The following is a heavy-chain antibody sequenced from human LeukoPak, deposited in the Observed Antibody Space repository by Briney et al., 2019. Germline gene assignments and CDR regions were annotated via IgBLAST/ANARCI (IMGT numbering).Heavy chain of an antibody. CDR1: GFTFSSYG. D-gene: IGHD3-10*01. CDR2: IRYDGSNK. J-gene: IGHJ4*02. V-gene: IGHV3-30*02. CDR3: AKDHYYGSGSYGHFDY. Sequence: PGGSLRLSCAASGFTFSSYGMHWVRQAPGKGLEWVAFIRYDGSNKYYADSVKGRFTISRDNSKNTLYLQMNSLRAEDTAVYYCAKDHYYGSGSYGHFDYWGQGTLVTVSS.